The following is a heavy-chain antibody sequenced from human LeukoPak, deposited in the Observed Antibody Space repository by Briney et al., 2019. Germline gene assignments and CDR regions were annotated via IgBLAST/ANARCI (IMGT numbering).Heavy chain of an antibody. CDR3: ARAGWQTYYYYYYYMDV. D-gene: IGHD5-24*01. CDR2: IKQDGSEK. Sequence: GGSLRLSCAASGFTFSSYWMSWVRQAPGKGLEWVANIKQDGSEKYYVDSVKGRFTISRDNAKNSLYLQMNSLRAEDTAVYYCARAGWQTYYYYYYYMDVWGKGTTVTVSS. J-gene: IGHJ6*03. V-gene: IGHV3-7*01. CDR1: GFTFSSYW.